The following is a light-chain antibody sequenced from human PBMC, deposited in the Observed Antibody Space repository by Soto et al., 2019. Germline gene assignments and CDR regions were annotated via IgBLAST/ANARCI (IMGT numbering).Light chain of an antibody. V-gene: IGLV2-11*01. CDR1: SSDVGGYNY. CDR3: CSYAGTYTVFV. J-gene: IGLJ1*01. CDR2: DVT. Sequence: QSALTQPRSVSGSPGQSVTISCSGSSSDVGGYNYVSWYQQQPGKAPKLLIYDVTIRTSGVSDRFSGSKSGNTASLTISDLQAEDDGDYYCCSYAGTYTVFVFGTGTKLTVL.